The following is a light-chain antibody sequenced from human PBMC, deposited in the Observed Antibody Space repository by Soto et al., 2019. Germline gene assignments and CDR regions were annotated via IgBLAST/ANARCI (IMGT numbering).Light chain of an antibody. V-gene: IGLV1-47*02. CDR2: SNN. Sequence: QSVLTQPPSASGAPGQMVFISFCGSSSNIGGTNYAYWYQQLPGAAPKLLMHSNNLRPSGVPERISGSKSGTSASLAISGLRSEDGAVYYCASWDDRLGAVIFGGGTKVTVL. J-gene: IGLJ2*01. CDR3: ASWDDRLGAVI. CDR1: SSNIGGTNY.